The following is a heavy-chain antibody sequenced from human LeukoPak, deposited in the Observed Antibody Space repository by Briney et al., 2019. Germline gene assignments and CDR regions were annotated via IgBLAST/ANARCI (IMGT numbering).Heavy chain of an antibody. CDR1: GGSISSGGYS. CDR3: ARVGIAAAGTDLIDY. CDR2: IYHSGST. D-gene: IGHD6-13*01. J-gene: IGHJ4*02. V-gene: IGHV4-30-2*01. Sequence: SETLSLTCAVSGGSISSGGYSWSWIRQPPGKGLEWIGYIYHSGSTYYNPSLKSRVTISVDRSKNQFSLKLSSVTAADTAVYYCARVGIAAAGTDLIDYWGQGTLVTVSS.